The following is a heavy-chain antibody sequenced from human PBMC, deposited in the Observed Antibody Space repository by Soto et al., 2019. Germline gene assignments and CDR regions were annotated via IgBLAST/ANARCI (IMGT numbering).Heavy chain of an antibody. CDR2: IRGTGLNT. CDR3: AKRASPANIDNWFDP. V-gene: IGHV3-23*01. Sequence: GGSLRLSCVGCGFVFKNFAINWVRQPPGKGLEWVSVIRGTGLNTYYAASVKGRFNISRDNSKNTVYLQMDSLKVEDTAVYYCAKRASPANIDNWFDPWGPGTQVTVSS. J-gene: IGHJ5*02. CDR1: GFVFKNFA.